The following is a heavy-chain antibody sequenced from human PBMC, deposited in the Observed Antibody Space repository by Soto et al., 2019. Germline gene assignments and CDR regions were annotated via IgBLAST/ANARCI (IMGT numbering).Heavy chain of an antibody. V-gene: IGHV3-23*01. CDR1: GFTFSSYA. CDR3: TEEGGVIWGSQPVYYGMDV. Sequence: EVQLLESGGGLVQPGGSLRLSCAASGFTFSSYAMSWVRQAPGKGLEWVSAISGSGGSTYYADSVKGRFTISRDNSNNTLYVQMNCLRAEDTAVYYCTEEGGVIWGSQPVYYGMDVWGQGPTVTVSS. D-gene: IGHD3-16*01. J-gene: IGHJ6*02. CDR2: ISGSGGST.